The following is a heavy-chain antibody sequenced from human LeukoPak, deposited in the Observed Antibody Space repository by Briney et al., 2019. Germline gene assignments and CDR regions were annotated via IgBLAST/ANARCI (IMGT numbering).Heavy chain of an antibody. V-gene: IGHV3-21*01. D-gene: IGHD2-21*01. CDR1: GFTFSSYS. CDR3: ARDLRIVVGHYYYYMDV. J-gene: IGHJ6*03. Sequence: GGSLRLSCVASGFTFSSYSMNWVRQAPGKGLEWVSSISASSSYIFYADSMEGRFTISRDNAKNSLYLQMNSLRAEDTAIYYCARDLRIVVGHYYYYMDVWGKGTTVTVSS. CDR2: ISASSSYI.